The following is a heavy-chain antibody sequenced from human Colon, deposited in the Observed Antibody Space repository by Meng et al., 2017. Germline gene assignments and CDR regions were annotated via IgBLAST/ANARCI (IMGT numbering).Heavy chain of an antibody. CDR2: LSPYSVNT. V-gene: IGHV1-18*04. Sequence: ASVKVSCKASGYTFNSHGFSWARLAPGQGLEWMGWLSPYSVNTKYAQKFQGRLSLTSETSTKTAYMELRDLTSDDSAIYYCARGTNEYFPHWGQGNLVNFYS. J-gene: IGHJ1*01. D-gene: IGHD2-8*01. CDR3: ARGTNEYFPH. CDR1: GYTFNSHG.